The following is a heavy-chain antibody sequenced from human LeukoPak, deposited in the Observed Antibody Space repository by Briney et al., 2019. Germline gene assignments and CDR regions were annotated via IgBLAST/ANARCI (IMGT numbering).Heavy chain of an antibody. CDR3: ARDRVPAATDAFDV. CDR2: ISDDGDDK. CDR1: GCTFSTYA. D-gene: IGHD2-2*01. J-gene: IGHJ3*01. V-gene: IGHV3-30*04. Sequence: GWSVRLSCAASGCTFSTYAIHWVRQAPGKGLDWVTVISDDGDDKYYADSVKGRFTISRDNSKNTVFLEMSTLRVDDTAVYYCARDRVPAATDAFDVWGQGTLVTVSS.